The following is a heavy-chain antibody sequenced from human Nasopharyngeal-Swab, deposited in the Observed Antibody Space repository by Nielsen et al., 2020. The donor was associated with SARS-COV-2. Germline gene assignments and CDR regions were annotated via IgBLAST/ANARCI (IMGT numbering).Heavy chain of an antibody. V-gene: IGHV3-20*03. CDR2: INWNGGST. D-gene: IGHD3-10*01. CDR3: AKDVSNYGSGSSWDIDY. Sequence: VREAPGKGLEWVSGINWNGGSTGYAESVKGRFTISRDNAKNSLYLQMNSLRAEDTAVYYCAKDVSNYGSGSSWDIDYWGQGTLVTVSS. J-gene: IGHJ4*02.